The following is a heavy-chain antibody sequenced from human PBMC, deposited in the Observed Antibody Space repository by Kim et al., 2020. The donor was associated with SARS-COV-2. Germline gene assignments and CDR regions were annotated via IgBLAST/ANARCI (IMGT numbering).Heavy chain of an antibody. D-gene: IGHD1-26*01. J-gene: IGHJ3*02. Sequence: SEKGRFTMSRDNAKNSLYLQMNSLRAEDTALYYCAKSVGGGSYQGDAFDIWGQGTMVTVSS. V-gene: IGHV3-9*01. CDR3: AKSVGGGSYQGDAFDI.